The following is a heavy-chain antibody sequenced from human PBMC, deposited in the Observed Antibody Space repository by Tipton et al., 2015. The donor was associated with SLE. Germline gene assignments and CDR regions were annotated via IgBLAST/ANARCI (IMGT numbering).Heavy chain of an antibody. V-gene: IGHV3-74*01. CDR3: AKGLTDSNSWYGWFDP. J-gene: IGHJ5*02. Sequence: SLRLSCAASGFTFSSYWMHWVRQAPGKGLVWVSRINSDGSSTRYADSVKGRFTISRDNAKNTLYLQMNSLRDEDTAVYYCAKGLTDSNSWYGWFDPWGQGTLVTVSS. CDR1: GFTFSSYW. CDR2: INSDGSST. D-gene: IGHD6-13*01.